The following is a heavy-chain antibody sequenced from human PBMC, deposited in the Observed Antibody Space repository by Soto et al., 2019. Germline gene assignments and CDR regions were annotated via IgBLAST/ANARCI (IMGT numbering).Heavy chain of an antibody. V-gene: IGHV1-18*04. CDR3: AMGFWSAYSYYFDY. CDR1: GYTFTSYG. J-gene: IGHJ4*02. Sequence: ASVKVSCKASGYTFTSYGISWVRQAPGQGLAWMGWVSAYSGNTNYAQKLQGRVTMTTDTSTSTADMQLRSLRSDDTAVYYCAMGFWSAYSYYFDYWDQGTLVTVSS. D-gene: IGHD3-3*01. CDR2: VSAYSGNT.